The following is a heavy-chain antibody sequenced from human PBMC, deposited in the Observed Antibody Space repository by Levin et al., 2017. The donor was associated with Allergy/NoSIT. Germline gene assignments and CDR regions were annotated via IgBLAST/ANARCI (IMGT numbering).Heavy chain of an antibody. CDR3: AREGGEWFGAGLRALDY. Sequence: PSETLSLTCAVSGGSVSSSEWWGWVRQPPGKGLEWIGEIYHSGTTNYNPSLTSRVTMSVDKSKNQFSLRLSSVTAADTAVYYCAREGGEWFGAGLRALDYWGQGTLVTVSS. V-gene: IGHV4-4*02. D-gene: IGHD3-10*01. J-gene: IGHJ4*02. CDR1: GGSVSSSEW. CDR2: IYHSGTT.